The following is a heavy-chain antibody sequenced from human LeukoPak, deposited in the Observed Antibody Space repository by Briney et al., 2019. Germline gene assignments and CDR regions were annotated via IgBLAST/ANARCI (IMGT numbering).Heavy chain of an antibody. V-gene: IGHV1-2*02. J-gene: IGHJ4*02. CDR2: INPNSGGT. D-gene: IGHD5-24*01. Sequence: ASVKVSCKASGYTFTGYYMHWVRQAPGQGLEWMGWINPNSGGTNYAQKFQGRVTMTRDTSISTAYMELSRLRSDDTAVYYCARSPRRDGYDYFDYWGQGTLVTVSS. CDR1: GYTFTGYY. CDR3: ARSPRRDGYDYFDY.